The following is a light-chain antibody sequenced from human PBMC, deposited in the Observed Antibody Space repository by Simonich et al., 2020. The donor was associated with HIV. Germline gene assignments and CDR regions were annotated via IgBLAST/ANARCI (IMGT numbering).Light chain of an antibody. CDR1: KGISSY. CDR2: AAS. V-gene: IGKV1-9*01. J-gene: IGKJ4*01. CDR3: QQLNSYLALT. Sequence: DIQLTQSPSFLSASVGDRVTITCRASKGISSYLAWYQQKPGKAPKFLIYAASTLQSGVPSRFSGSGSGTEFTRTISSLQPEDFATYYCQQLNSYLALTFGGGTKVEIK.